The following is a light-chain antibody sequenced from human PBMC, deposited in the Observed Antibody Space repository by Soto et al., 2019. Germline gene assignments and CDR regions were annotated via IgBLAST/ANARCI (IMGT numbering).Light chain of an antibody. CDR3: QQYGSSPFT. V-gene: IGKV3-20*01. J-gene: IGKJ3*01. CDR1: QSVTSSY. CDR2: GAS. Sequence: DIGLTQYPSTLSLTPGERATLPCRASQSVTSSYLAWYQQKPGQAPRLLIYGASSRATGIPDRFSGSGSGTDFTLTISRLEPEDFALYYCQQYGSSPFTFCPWTKVDTK.